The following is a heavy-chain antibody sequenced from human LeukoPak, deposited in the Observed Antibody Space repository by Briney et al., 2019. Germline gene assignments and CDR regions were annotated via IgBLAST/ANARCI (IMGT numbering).Heavy chain of an antibody. D-gene: IGHD6-13*01. CDR3: AREGSSWYGRGDNWFDP. CDR1: GFTFGSYS. Sequence: GGSLRLSCAASGFTFGSYSMNWVRQAPGKGLEWVSSISSSSSYIYYADSVKGRFTISRDNAKNSLYLQMNSLRVEDTAVYYCAREGSSWYGRGDNWFDPWGQGTLVTVSS. V-gene: IGHV3-21*01. CDR2: ISSSSSYI. J-gene: IGHJ5*02.